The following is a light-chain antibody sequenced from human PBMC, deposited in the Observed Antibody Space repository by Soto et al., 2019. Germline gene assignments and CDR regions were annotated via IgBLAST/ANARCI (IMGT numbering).Light chain of an antibody. CDR2: EGN. J-gene: IGLJ1*01. CDR1: SSDVGTYNL. CDR3: CSYTTTGTFV. Sequence: QSVLTQPASVSGSPGQSITISCTGTSSDVGTYNLASWYQQHPVKAPRLIIYEGNKRPSGVSNRFSASKSGNTASLTISGLRAEDEADYYCCSYTTTGTFVFGTGTKV. V-gene: IGLV2-23*01.